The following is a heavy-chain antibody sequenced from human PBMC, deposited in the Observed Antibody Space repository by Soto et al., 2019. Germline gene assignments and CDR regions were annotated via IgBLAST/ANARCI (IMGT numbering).Heavy chain of an antibody. D-gene: IGHD3-9*01. V-gene: IGHV4-59*08. Sequence: SETLSLTCTVSGGSISSYYWSWIRQPPGKGLEWIGYIYYSGSTNYNPSLKSRVTISVDTSKNQFSLKLSSVTAADTAVYYCARTQILTGYYEMDVWGQGTTVTVSS. CDR1: GGSISSYY. CDR2: IYYSGST. J-gene: IGHJ6*02. CDR3: ARTQILTGYYEMDV.